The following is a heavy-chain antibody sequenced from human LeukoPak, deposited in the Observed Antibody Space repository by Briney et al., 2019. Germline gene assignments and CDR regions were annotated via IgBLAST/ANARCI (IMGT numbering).Heavy chain of an antibody. D-gene: IGHD1-26*01. CDR2: MNPNSGYT. CDR3: ARVVGAIDY. J-gene: IGHJ4*02. V-gene: IGHV1-8*01. CDR1: GCTYTSYD. Sequence: ASVKVSCKASGCTYTSYDINWVRQATGQGLERIGWMNPNSGYTGNAQKFQGRVTMSRDTSISTAYMELTRLRSEDTAVYYCARVVGAIDYWGQGTLVTVSS.